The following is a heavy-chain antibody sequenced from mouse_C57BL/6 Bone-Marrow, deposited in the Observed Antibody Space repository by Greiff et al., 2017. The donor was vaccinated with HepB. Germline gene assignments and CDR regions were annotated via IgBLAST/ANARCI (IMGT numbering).Heavy chain of an antibody. CDR1: GYSITSGYY. V-gene: IGHV3-6*01. CDR2: ISYDGSN. J-gene: IGHJ1*03. D-gene: IGHD1-1*01. Sequence: EVQLQQSGPGLVKPSQSLSLTCSVTGYSITSGYYWNWIRQFPGNKLEWMGYISYDGSNNYNPSLKNRISITRDTSKNQFFLKLNSVTTEDTATYYCASDPHYYGSSYTGWYFDVWGTGTTVTVSS. CDR3: ASDPHYYGSSYTGWYFDV.